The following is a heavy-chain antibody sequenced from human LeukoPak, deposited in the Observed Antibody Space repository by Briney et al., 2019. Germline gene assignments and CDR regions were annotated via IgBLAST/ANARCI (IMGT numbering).Heavy chain of an antibody. CDR1: GYTFTGYY. CDR3: ARESPPYYDFWSGYRYYFDY. Sequence: GASVKVSCKASGYTFTGYYMHWVRQAPGQGLEWMGWINPNSGGTNYAQKFQGRVTMTRDTSISTAYMELSRLRSDDTAVYYCARESPPYYDFWSGYRYYFDYWGQGTLVTVSS. J-gene: IGHJ4*02. CDR2: INPNSGGT. D-gene: IGHD3-3*01. V-gene: IGHV1-2*02.